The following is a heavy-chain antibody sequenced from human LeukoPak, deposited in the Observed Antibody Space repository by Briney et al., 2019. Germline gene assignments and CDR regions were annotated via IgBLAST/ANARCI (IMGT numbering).Heavy chain of an antibody. CDR2: INPSGDST. J-gene: IGHJ4*02. CDR1: GYTFTSYD. D-gene: IGHD6-19*01. V-gene: IGHV1-46*01. Sequence: ASVKVSCKASGYTFTSYDMHWVRQAPGQGLEWMGIINPSGDSTSYAQKFQGRVTMTRDTSTTTLYMELSSLRSEDTAVYYCARGRPGSGWSFDYWGQGTLVTVSS. CDR3: ARGRPGSGWSFDY.